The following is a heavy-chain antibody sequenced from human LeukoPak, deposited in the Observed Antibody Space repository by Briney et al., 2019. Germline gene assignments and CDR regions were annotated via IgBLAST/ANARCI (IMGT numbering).Heavy chain of an antibody. J-gene: IGHJ4*02. Sequence: ASVKFRCKASNHSIINHGLGWARQAHGPGLEWMGWVSAYNGKTSYAEHFPGRVTMTADTSTATGYLKLTGLTSDDTAVYYCSRFYSNFGDCWGQGTRVAVSS. CDR1: NHSIINHG. CDR2: VSAYNGKT. V-gene: IGHV1-18*01. CDR3: SRFYSNFGDC. D-gene: IGHD4-11*01.